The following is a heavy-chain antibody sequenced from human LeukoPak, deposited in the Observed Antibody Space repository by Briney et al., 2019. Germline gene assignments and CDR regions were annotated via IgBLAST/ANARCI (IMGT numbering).Heavy chain of an antibody. CDR2: FDPEDGEI. V-gene: IGHV1-24*01. Sequence: ASVKVSCKVSGYTLTEFSMHWVRQAPGKGLGWMGGFDPEDGEIIYAQNFQGRVTMTEDTSTDTAYMDLGSLKSEDTAVYYCATQWAVAATGGFDYWGQGTLVTVSS. J-gene: IGHJ4*02. CDR3: ATQWAVAATGGFDY. D-gene: IGHD6-19*01. CDR1: GYTLTEFS.